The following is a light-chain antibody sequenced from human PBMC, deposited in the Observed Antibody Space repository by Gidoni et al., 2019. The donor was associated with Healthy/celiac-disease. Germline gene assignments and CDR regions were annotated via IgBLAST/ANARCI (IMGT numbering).Light chain of an antibody. V-gene: IGKV1-39*01. CDR2: AAS. CDR1: QSISSY. Sequence: DIQMTQSPSSLSASVGDRVTITCRASQSISSYLNWNQQKPGKAPELLIYAASSLQSGVPSRFSGSGSGTDFTLTISSLQPEDFATYSCQQSYSTPFTFGGGTKVEIK. CDR3: QQSYSTPFT. J-gene: IGKJ4*01.